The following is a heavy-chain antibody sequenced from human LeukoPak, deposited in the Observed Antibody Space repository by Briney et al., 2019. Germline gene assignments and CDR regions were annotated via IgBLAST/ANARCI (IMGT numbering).Heavy chain of an antibody. J-gene: IGHJ4*02. Sequence: GGSLRLSCAGSGFIFSSYSLNWVRQAPGKGLEWVSYISSTSSTKYYADSVKGRFTISRDNAKNSLYLQMNSLRAEDTAVYYCAREGHYYGSGSSLYYFDYWGQGTPVTVSS. CDR3: AREGHYYGSGSSLYYFDY. CDR1: GFIFSSYS. D-gene: IGHD3-10*01. V-gene: IGHV3-48*04. CDR2: ISSTSSTK.